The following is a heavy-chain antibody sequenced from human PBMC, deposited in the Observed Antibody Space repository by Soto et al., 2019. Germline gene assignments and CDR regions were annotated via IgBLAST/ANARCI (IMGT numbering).Heavy chain of an antibody. Sequence: GGSLRLSCAASGFTFSSYAMSWVRQAPGKGLEWVSAISGSGGSTYYADSVKGRFTISRDNSKNTLYLQMNSLRAEDTAVYYCAKDHAYTSNYDILTGYYFFDYWGQGTLVTVSS. D-gene: IGHD3-9*01. CDR2: ISGSGGST. CDR1: GFTFSSYA. V-gene: IGHV3-23*01. CDR3: AKDHAYTSNYDILTGYYFFDY. J-gene: IGHJ4*02.